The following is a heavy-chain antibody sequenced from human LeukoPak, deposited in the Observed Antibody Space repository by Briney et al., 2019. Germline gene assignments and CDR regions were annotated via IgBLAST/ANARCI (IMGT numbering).Heavy chain of an antibody. CDR1: GGTFSSYT. J-gene: IGHJ4*02. CDR2: IIPILGIA. D-gene: IGHD5-12*01. Sequence: XVKVSCKASGGTFSSYTISWVRQAPGQGLEWMGRIIPILGIANYAQKLEGRVTITADKSKSTAYMEMSSLRSEDTAVYYCARGLKIVATIHIYWGQGTLVTVSS. V-gene: IGHV1-69*02. CDR3: ARGLKIVATIHIY.